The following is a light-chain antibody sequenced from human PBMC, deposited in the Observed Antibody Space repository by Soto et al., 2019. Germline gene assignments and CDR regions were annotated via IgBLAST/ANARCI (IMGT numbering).Light chain of an antibody. CDR3: ASWEDSLNGVI. V-gene: IGLV1-44*01. CDR2: SNY. Sequence: QSVLNQPPSASGSPGQGVTISCSGSSSNIAVNPVNWYQQLPGTAPKLLIYSNYKRPSGVPDRFSGSKSGTSASLGISGLQSEDEAYYYCASWEDSLNGVIFGGGTKLTVL. J-gene: IGLJ2*01. CDR1: SSNIAVNP.